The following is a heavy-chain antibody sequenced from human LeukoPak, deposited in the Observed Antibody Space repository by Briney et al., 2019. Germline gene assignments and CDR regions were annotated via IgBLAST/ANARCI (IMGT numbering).Heavy chain of an antibody. D-gene: IGHD7-27*01. CDR2: IYYSGST. CDR3: ARDPGDRAQYYYMDV. CDR1: GGSISSGDYY. Sequence: SETLSLTCTVSGGSISSGDYYWSWIRQPPGKGLEWIGYIYYSGSTYYNPSLKSRVTISVDTSKNQFSLKLSSVTAADTAVYYCARDPGDRAQYYYMDVWGKGTTVTVSS. V-gene: IGHV4-30-4*08. J-gene: IGHJ6*03.